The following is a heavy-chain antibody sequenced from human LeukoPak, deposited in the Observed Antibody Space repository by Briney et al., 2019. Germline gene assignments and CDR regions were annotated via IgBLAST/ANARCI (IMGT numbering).Heavy chain of an antibody. J-gene: IGHJ6*03. CDR1: GGSTSSYY. CDR3: ARVRAYYYMDV. D-gene: IGHD4/OR15-4a*01. Sequence: SETLSLTCTVSGGSTSSYYWSWIRQPPGKGLEWIGYIYYSGSTNYNPSLKSRVTISVDTSKNQFSLKLSSVTAADTAVYYCARVRAYYYMDVWGKGTTVTVSS. V-gene: IGHV4-59*01. CDR2: IYYSGST.